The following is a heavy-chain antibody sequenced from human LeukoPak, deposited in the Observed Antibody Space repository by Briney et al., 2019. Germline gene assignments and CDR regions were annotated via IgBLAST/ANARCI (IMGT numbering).Heavy chain of an antibody. CDR3: ARHIGRVLPFDY. V-gene: IGHV4-59*08. CDR2: SDYSGSA. J-gene: IGHJ4*01. CDR1: GDSISRYY. Sequence: SEPLSLTCTVSGDSISRYYWRWIRQPPGKGPEWIGHSDYSGSANYNPSLKSRVTTSIDTSKNQFSMKLSSVTAADTSMYYCARHIGRVLPFDYWGHGTLVTVSS. D-gene: IGHD3-10*01.